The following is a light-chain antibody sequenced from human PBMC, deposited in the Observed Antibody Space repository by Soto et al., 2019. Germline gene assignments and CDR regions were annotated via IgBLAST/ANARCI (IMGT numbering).Light chain of an antibody. Sequence: QSALTQPASVSGSPGPSITISCTGTSSDVGGYNYVSWYQQHPGKAPKLMIYDVSNRPSGVSNRFSGSKSGNTASLTISGLQAEDEADYYCSSYTSSSTLYVFGPGTKLTVL. CDR1: SSDVGGYNY. J-gene: IGLJ1*01. CDR3: SSYTSSSTLYV. V-gene: IGLV2-14*01. CDR2: DVS.